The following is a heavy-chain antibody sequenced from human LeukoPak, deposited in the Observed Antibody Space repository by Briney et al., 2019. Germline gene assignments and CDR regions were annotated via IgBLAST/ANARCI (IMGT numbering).Heavy chain of an antibody. Sequence: SGPTLVKPTQTPTLTCTFSGFSLSTSGVGVGWIRRPPGKALEWLALIYWDDDKRYSPSLKSRLTITKDTSKNQVVLTMTNMDPVDTATYYCAHRHPPYDILTGYYLRTPNWFDPWGQGTLVTVSS. V-gene: IGHV2-5*02. CDR3: AHRHPPYDILTGYYLRTPNWFDP. CDR1: GFSLSTSGVG. J-gene: IGHJ5*02. D-gene: IGHD3-9*01. CDR2: IYWDDDK.